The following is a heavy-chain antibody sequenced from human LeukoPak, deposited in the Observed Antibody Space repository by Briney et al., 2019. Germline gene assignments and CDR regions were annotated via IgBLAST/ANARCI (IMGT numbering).Heavy chain of an antibody. D-gene: IGHD4-17*01. CDR2: IYYSGST. Sequence: PSETLSLTCTVSGGSISSYYWSWIRQPPGKGLEWIGYIYYSGSTNYHPSLKSRVTISVDTSKNQFSLKLSSVTAADTAVYYCATQGTNYGDYGLDYWGQGTLVTVSS. J-gene: IGHJ4*02. V-gene: IGHV4-59*01. CDR1: GGSISSYY. CDR3: ATQGTNYGDYGLDY.